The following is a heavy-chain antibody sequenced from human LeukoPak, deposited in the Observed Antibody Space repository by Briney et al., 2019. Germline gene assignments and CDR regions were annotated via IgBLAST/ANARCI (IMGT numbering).Heavy chain of an antibody. D-gene: IGHD3-3*01. V-gene: IGHV3-30*04. Sequence: PGGSLRLSCAASGFTFSSYEMKWVRQAPGKGLEWVAVISYDGSNKYYADSVKGRFTISRDNSNTTLYLQMNSLRAEDTAVYYCARDSYDFWSGYYYYYYMDVWGKGTTVTVSS. CDR1: GFTFSSYE. J-gene: IGHJ6*03. CDR3: ARDSYDFWSGYYYYYYMDV. CDR2: ISYDGSNK.